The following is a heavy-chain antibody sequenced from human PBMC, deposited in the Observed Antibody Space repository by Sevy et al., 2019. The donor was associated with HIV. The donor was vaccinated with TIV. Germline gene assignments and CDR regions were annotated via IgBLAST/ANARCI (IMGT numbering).Heavy chain of an antibody. CDR3: ARGGGFFRSGSPTYNWFDT. D-gene: IGHD3-3*01. Sequence: GGSLRLSCVASGFTFSRDWMSWLRQAPEKGLEWVANVKQDGSEKYYVDSVRGRFTISRDNAKNSLYLQMRSLRDEDTAVYYCARGGGFFRSGSPTYNWFDTWGLGTLVTVSS. J-gene: IGHJ5*02. CDR1: GFTFSRDW. V-gene: IGHV3-7*03. CDR2: VKQDGSEK.